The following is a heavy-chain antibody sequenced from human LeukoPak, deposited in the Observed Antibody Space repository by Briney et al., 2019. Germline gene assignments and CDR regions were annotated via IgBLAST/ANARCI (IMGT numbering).Heavy chain of an antibody. Sequence: ASVKVSCKASGFTFTNYYVHWVRQAPGQGLEWMGIINPSDDSTTYAQKFQGRVTMTRDTSTDIVYMQLSSLRSEDTAVYYCARGTNSTSFGFDPWGQGTLVTVSS. CDR3: ARGTNSTSFGFDP. CDR1: GFTFTNYY. J-gene: IGHJ5*02. CDR2: INPSDDST. D-gene: IGHD6-6*01. V-gene: IGHV1-46*01.